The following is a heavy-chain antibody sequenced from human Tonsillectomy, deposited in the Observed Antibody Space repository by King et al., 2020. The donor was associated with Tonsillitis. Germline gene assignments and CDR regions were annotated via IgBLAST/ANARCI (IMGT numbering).Heavy chain of an antibody. CDR3: AREGDDGGNYFDY. J-gene: IGHJ4*02. CDR2: INPSGGHT. Sequence: QLVQSGAEMKKPGASVKISCKASGYTFTSYFMHWVRQAPGQGLEWMGIINPSGGHTSYAQKFQGRVTMTRDTDTSTVYMELSSLRSEETAVYYCAREGDDGGNYFDYWGQGTLVTVSS. V-gene: IGHV1-46*03. D-gene: IGHD3-16*01. CDR1: GYTFTSYF.